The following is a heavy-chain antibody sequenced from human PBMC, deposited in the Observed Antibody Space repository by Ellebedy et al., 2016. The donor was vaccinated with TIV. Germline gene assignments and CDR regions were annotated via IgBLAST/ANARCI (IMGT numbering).Heavy chain of an antibody. V-gene: IGHV3-53*01. CDR3: ASSPSQGY. CDR1: GFTVSNNY. J-gene: IGHJ4*02. CDR2: IYSGGNT. Sequence: GESLKISCAASGFTVSNNYMSWVRQAPGKGLEWVSVIYSGGNTFYAESVKGRFTISRDSSQNTLYLQMDSLRDEDTAVYYCASSPSQGYWGQGTLVTVSS.